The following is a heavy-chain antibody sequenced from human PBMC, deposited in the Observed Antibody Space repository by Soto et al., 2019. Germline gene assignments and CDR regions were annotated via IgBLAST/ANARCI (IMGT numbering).Heavy chain of an antibody. CDR1: GGSISSGGYS. CDR2: IYHSGST. D-gene: IGHD6-13*01. V-gene: IGHV4-30-2*01. Sequence: TLSLTCAVSGGSISSGGYSWSWIRQPPGKGLEWIGYIYHSGSTYYNPSLKSRVTISVDRSKNQFSLKLSSVTAADTAVYFCAIGKQLRGWFDPSGQGTRVTFPS. J-gene: IGHJ5*02. CDR3: AIGKQLRGWFDP.